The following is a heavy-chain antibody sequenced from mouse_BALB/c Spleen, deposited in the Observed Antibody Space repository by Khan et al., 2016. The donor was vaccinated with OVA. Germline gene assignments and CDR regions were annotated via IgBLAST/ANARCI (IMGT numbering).Heavy chain of an antibody. V-gene: IGHV5-6*01. CDR3: ASHVTGAFAY. Sequence: EVELVESGGDLVKPGGSLKLSCAASGFTFSSYSMSWVRQTPDKRLEWVATISSGGDYTYYPDSVKGRFTISRDNAKNTLYLQMSSLKSEDTAMDYCASHVTGAFAYWGQGTLVTVSA. D-gene: IGHD4-1*01. J-gene: IGHJ3*01. CDR1: GFTFSSYS. CDR2: ISSGGDYT.